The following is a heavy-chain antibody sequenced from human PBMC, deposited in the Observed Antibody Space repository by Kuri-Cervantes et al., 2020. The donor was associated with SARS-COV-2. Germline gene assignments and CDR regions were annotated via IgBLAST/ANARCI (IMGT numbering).Heavy chain of an antibody. V-gene: IGHV3-20*04. Sequence: GESLKISCAASGFTFDDYGMSWVRQAPGKGLEWVSGINWNGGSTGYADSVKGRFTISRDNAKNSLYLQMNSLRAEDTALYYCASSYVSLTLKVYFDYWGQGTLVTVSS. CDR1: GFTFDDYG. CDR2: INWNGGST. J-gene: IGHJ4*02. CDR3: ASSYVSLTLKVYFDY. D-gene: IGHD3-22*01.